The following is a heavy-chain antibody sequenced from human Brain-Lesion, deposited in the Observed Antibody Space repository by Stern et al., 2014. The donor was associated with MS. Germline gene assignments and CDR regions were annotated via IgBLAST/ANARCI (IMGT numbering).Heavy chain of an antibody. CDR2: ISWNSLTF. Sequence: EVHLVESGGDLVQPGRSLRLSCVASGFSFDDYAMHWVRQAPGQGLEWVSGISWNSLTFGYADPVKGRFTISRDNAKNSLYLQINSLRPEDTALYYCARGRGVFSYSYAMDVWGQGTTVTVSS. CDR3: ARGRGVFSYSYAMDV. D-gene: IGHD3-10*01. J-gene: IGHJ6*02. V-gene: IGHV3-9*01. CDR1: GFSFDDYA.